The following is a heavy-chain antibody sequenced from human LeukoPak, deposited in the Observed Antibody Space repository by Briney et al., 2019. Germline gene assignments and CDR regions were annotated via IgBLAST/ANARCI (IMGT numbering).Heavy chain of an antibody. J-gene: IGHJ4*02. CDR1: GYTLTELS. V-gene: IGHV1-24*01. D-gene: IGHD5-18*01. CDR2: FDPEDGET. CDR3: ATRSHRETAMVNFDY. Sequence: GASVKVSCKVSGYTLTELSMHWVRQAPGKGLEWMGGFDPEDGETIYAQKFQGRVTMTEDTSTDTAYMELGSLRSEDTAVYYCATRSHRETAMVNFDYWGQGTLVTVSS.